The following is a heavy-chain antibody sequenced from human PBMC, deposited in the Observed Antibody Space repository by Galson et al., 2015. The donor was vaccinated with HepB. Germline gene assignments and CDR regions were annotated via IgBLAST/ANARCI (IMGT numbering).Heavy chain of an antibody. V-gene: IGHV3-15*01. J-gene: IGHJ6*02. CDR2: IKSKTDGGTT. D-gene: IGHD2-2*01. CDR1: GFTFSNAW. Sequence: SLRLSCAASGFTFSNAWMSWVRQAPGEGLEWVGRIKSKTDGGTTDYAAPVKGRFTISRDDSKNTLYLQMNSLKTEDTAVYYCTRGANIVVVPAAIYYYYGMDVWGQGTTVTVSS. CDR3: TRGANIVVVPAAIYYYYGMDV.